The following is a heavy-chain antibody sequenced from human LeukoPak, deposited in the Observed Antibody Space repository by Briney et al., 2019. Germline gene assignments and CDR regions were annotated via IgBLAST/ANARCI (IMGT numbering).Heavy chain of an antibody. V-gene: IGHV3-20*01. CDR2: IHRDGGST. J-gene: IGHJ4*02. CDR3: ARGNSNFDY. Sequence: GGSLRLSCAASGFTSDDYGMSWVRQAPGKGLEWVSGIHRDGGSTGYADSVKGRFTISRDNAKNSLYLQMNSLRAEDTALYHCARGNSNFDYWGQGTLVTVSS. CDR1: GFTSDDYG. D-gene: IGHD1-7*01.